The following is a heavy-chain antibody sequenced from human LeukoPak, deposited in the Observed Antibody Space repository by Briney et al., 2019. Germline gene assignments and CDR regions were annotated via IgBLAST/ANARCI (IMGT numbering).Heavy chain of an antibody. CDR1: GFTFSNYG. J-gene: IGHJ3*02. D-gene: IGHD3-16*01. CDR3: AKEGRGGFDI. CDR2: IGYDGSKI. V-gene: IGHV3-30*02. Sequence: GGSLRLSCAASGFTFSNYGMNWVRQAPGKGLEWVTFIGYDGSKIYYADSVKGRFTISRDNSKNTLYLQMNSLRPEDTAVYYCAKEGRGGFDIWGQGTMVTVSS.